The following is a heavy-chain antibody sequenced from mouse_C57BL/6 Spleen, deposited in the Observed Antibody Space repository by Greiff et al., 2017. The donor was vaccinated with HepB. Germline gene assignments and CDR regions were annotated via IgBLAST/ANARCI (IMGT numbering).Heavy chain of an antibody. V-gene: IGHV5-6*02. CDR3: ARHLIYYDYSYYFDY. Sequence: DVMLVESGGDLVKPGGSLKLSCAASGFTFSSYGMSWVRQTPDKRLEWVATISSGGSYTYYPDSVKGRFTISRDNAKNTLYLQMSSLKSEDTAMYYWARHLIYYDYSYYFDYWGQGTTLTVSS. CDR2: ISSGGSYT. D-gene: IGHD2-4*01. CDR1: GFTFSSYG. J-gene: IGHJ2*01.